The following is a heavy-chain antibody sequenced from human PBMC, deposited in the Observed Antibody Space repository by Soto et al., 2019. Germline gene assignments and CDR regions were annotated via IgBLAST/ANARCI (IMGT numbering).Heavy chain of an antibody. D-gene: IGHD3-22*01. CDR2: IYHSGST. CDR3: ASGYYYDSSGYYSIY. CDR1: GYSISSGYY. V-gene: IGHV4-38-2*01. Sequence: SETLSLTCAASGYSISSGYYWGWIRQPPGKGLEWIGSIYHSGSTYYNPSLKSRVTISVDTSKNQFSLKLSSVTAADTAVYYCASGYYYDSSGYYSIYWGQGTLVTVSS. J-gene: IGHJ4*02.